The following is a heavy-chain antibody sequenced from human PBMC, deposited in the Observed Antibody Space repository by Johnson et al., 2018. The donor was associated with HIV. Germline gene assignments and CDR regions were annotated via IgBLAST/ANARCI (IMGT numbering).Heavy chain of an antibody. D-gene: IGHD6-6*01. CDR3: AKSSPAAARFRLGSAFDI. CDR1: GFSVSSHD. V-gene: IGHV3-13*01. Sequence: VQLVESGGGVVQPGRSLRLSCAASGFSVSSHDMHWVRQVRGKGLEWVAGIGSAGETYYPGSVKGRFTISRENAHNSLFLQMNSLRAEDTAVYYCAKSSPAAARFRLGSAFDIWGQGTMVTVSS. CDR2: IGSAGET. J-gene: IGHJ3*02.